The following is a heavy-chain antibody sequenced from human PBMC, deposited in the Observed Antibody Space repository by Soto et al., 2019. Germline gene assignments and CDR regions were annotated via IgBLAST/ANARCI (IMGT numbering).Heavy chain of an antibody. V-gene: IGHV4-4*07. J-gene: IGHJ2*01. CDR3: ARENYDSSGYYSNWYFDL. D-gene: IGHD3-22*01. Sequence: SETLSLTCTVSGGSITDYSWVWIRQPAGKGLEWIGRIFSSGSTNYNPSLKSRVTMSVDTSKNQFSLKLSSVTAADTAVYYCARENYDSSGYYSNWYFDLWGRGTLVTVSS. CDR1: GGSITDYS. CDR2: IFSSGST.